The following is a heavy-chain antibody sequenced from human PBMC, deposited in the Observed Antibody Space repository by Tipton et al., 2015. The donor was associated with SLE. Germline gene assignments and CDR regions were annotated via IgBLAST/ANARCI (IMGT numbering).Heavy chain of an antibody. V-gene: IGHV3-66*02. J-gene: IGHJ6*02. CDR3: ARGVVVVAATQYYYYGMDV. D-gene: IGHD2-15*01. Sequence: GSLRLSCAASGFTVSSNYMSWVRQAPGKGLEWVSVIYSGGSTYYADSVKGRFTISRDNSKNTLYLQMNSLRAEDTAVYYCARGVVVVAATQYYYYGMDVWGQGTTVTVSS. CDR1: GFTVSSNY. CDR2: IYSGGST.